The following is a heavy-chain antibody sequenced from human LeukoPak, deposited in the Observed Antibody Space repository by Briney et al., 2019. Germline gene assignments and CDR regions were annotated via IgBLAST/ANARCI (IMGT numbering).Heavy chain of an antibody. V-gene: IGHV3-23*01. D-gene: IGHD6-25*01. Sequence: GGSLRLSCAASGFTFSSYAMSWVRQAPGKGLEWVSAISGSGGSTYYADSVKGRFTISRDSSKNTLYLQMNSLRAEDTAVYYCAKDGGIAASIGDFDYWGQGTLVTVSS. J-gene: IGHJ4*02. CDR3: AKDGGIAASIGDFDY. CDR2: ISGSGGST. CDR1: GFTFSSYA.